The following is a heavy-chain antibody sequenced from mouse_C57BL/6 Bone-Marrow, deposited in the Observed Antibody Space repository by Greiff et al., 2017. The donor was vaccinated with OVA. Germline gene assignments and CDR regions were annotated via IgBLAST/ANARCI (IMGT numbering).Heavy chain of an antibody. Sequence: EVQLQQSGAELVRPGASVKLSCTASGFNIKDYYMHWVKQRPEQGLEWIGRIDPEDGDTEYAPKFQGKATMTADTSSNTAYLQLSSLTSEDTAVYYYVRGGYDIYYYAMDYWGQGTSVTVSS. CDR2: IDPEDGDT. CDR1: GFNIKDYY. CDR3: VRGGYDIYYYAMDY. V-gene: IGHV14-1*01. J-gene: IGHJ4*01. D-gene: IGHD2-2*01.